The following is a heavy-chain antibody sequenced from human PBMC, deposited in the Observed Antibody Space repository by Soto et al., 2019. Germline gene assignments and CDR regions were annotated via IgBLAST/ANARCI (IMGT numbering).Heavy chain of an antibody. CDR3: ATSQKGYNWNYFDH. CDR2: IAYGGNT. J-gene: IGHJ4*02. Sequence: SETLSLTCSVSGGSISNYYWSWIRQPPGKGLEWIGYIAYGGNTNYNPSLKSRVTISVDTSKNQFSLKLSSVAAADTAVYYCATSQKGYNWNYFDHWGQGALVTVSS. D-gene: IGHD1-20*01. CDR1: GGSISNYY. V-gene: IGHV4-59*01.